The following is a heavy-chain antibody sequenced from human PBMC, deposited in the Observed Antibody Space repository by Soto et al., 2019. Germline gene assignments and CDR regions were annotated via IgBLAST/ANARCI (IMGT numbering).Heavy chain of an antibody. V-gene: IGHV4-30-4*01. Sequence: PSETLSLTCTVSGGSISSGDYYWSWIRQPPGKGLEWIGSIYYSGSTYYNPSLKSRVTISVDTSKNQFSLQLNSVTAADTAVYYCTRHPRTPDYWGEGTLVTVSS. D-gene: IGHD2-15*01. CDR1: GGSISSGDYY. CDR3: TRHPRTPDY. J-gene: IGHJ4*02. CDR2: IYYSGST.